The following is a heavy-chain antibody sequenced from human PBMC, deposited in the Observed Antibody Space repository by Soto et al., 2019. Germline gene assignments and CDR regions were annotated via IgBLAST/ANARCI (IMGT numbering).Heavy chain of an antibody. CDR1: GGSFNGYY. Sequence: SETLSLTCAVYGGSFNGYYWTWIRQPPGKGPEWIGEVNHSGSTNYNPSLKSRVTISVDTSKNQFSLKLRSVTAADMALFYCARAPDKYYFDSWGQGTLVTVSS. CDR3: ARAPDKYYFDS. CDR2: VNHSGST. V-gene: IGHV4-34*01. J-gene: IGHJ4*02.